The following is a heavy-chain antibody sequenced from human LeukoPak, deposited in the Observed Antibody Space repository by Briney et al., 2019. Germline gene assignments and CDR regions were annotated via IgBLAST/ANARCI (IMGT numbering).Heavy chain of an antibody. V-gene: IGHV3-48*01. Sequence: GGSLRLSCAASGFTFSSYSMNWVRQAPGKGLEWVSYISSSSSTIYYADSVKGRFTISRDNAKNSLYLQMNSLRVEDTAVYYCAREWSGFGELPDYWGQGTLVTVSS. J-gene: IGHJ4*02. CDR3: AREWSGFGELPDY. D-gene: IGHD3-10*01. CDR2: ISSSSSTI. CDR1: GFTFSSYS.